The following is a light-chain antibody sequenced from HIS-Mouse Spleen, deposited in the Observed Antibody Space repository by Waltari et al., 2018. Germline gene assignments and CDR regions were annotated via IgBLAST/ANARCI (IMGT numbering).Light chain of an antibody. Sequence: DIQMTQSPSSLSASVGDRVTITCQASQEISNYLNWYQQKPGEAPKLLIYDASNLETGVPSRFSGSGSGTDFTFTISSLQPEDIATYYCQQYDNLPFTFGPGTKVDIK. V-gene: IGKV1-33*01. CDR2: DAS. CDR3: QQYDNLPFT. J-gene: IGKJ3*01. CDR1: QEISNY.